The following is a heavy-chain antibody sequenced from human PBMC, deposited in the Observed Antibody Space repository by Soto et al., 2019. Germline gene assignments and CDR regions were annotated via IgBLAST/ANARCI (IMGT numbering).Heavy chain of an antibody. CDR3: ASLSPLYYYDSSGYRPDY. D-gene: IGHD3-22*01. CDR2: ISSSSSTI. Sequence: PGGSLRLSCAASGFTFSSYGMNWVRQAPGKGLEWVSYISSSSSTIYYADSVKGRFTISRDNAKNSLYLQMNSLRDEDTAVYYCASLSPLYYYDSSGYRPDYWGQGTLVTVSS. CDR1: GFTFSSYG. J-gene: IGHJ4*02. V-gene: IGHV3-48*02.